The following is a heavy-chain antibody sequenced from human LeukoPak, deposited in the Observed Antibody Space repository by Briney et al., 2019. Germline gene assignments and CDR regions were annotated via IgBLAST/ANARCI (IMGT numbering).Heavy chain of an antibody. CDR2: ISAYNGNT. D-gene: IGHD2-2*02. Sequence: GASVKVSCKASGYTFTTYGISWVRQAPGQGLEWMGWISAYNGNTNYAQKFQGRVTMTTDTSTSTAYMELRSLRSDDTAVYYCARVTGGRYCSTTSCYMRGWFDPWGQGTLVTVSS. CDR3: ARVTGGRYCSTTSCYMRGWFDP. CDR1: GYTFTTYG. V-gene: IGHV1-18*01. J-gene: IGHJ5*02.